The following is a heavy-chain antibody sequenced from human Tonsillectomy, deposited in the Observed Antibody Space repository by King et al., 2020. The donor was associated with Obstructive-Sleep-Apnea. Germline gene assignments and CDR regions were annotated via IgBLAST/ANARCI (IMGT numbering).Heavy chain of an antibody. Sequence: VQLVESGGVVVQPGGSLRLSCAASGFTFDDYAMHWARQVPGKGLEWVSLISWDGGSTYYADSVKGRFTISRDNSKSSLYLQMNSLRAEDTALYYCAKGQAFDIWGQGTMVTVA. CDR2: ISWDGGST. J-gene: IGHJ3*02. CDR3: AKGQAFDI. CDR1: GFTFDDYA. V-gene: IGHV3-43D*03.